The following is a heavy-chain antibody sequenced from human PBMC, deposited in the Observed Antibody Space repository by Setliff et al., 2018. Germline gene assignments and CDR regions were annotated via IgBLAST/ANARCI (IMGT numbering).Heavy chain of an antibody. CDR3: ARRGYYYDSSGYYVGTYYYYYYMDV. CDR1: GGSFSGYY. Sequence: PSETLSLTCAVYGGSFSGYYWSWIRQPPGKGLEWIGEINHSGSTNYNPSLKSRVTISVDTSKNQFSLKLSSVTAADTAVYYCARRGYYYDSSGYYVGTYYYYYYMDVWGKGTKVTAP. V-gene: IGHV4-34*01. D-gene: IGHD3-22*01. CDR2: INHSGST. J-gene: IGHJ6*03.